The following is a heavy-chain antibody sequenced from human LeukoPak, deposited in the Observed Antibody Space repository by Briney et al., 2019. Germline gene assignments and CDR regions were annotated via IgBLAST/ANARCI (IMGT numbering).Heavy chain of an antibody. D-gene: IGHD2-2*01. Sequence: ASVKVSCKASGYTFTGYYMHWVRQAPGQGLEWMGWINPNSGGTNYAQKFQGRVTMTRHTSISTAYMELSRLRSDDTAVYYCARDDCSSTSCKRMDVWGKGTTVTVSS. CDR1: GYTFTGYY. V-gene: IGHV1-2*02. J-gene: IGHJ6*04. CDR2: INPNSGGT. CDR3: ARDDCSSTSCKRMDV.